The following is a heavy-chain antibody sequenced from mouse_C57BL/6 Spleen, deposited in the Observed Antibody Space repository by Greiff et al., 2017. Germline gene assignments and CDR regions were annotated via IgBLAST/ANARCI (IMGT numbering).Heavy chain of an antibody. CDR3: ARGITTVVDYFDY. CDR1: GYTFTSYG. CDR2: IYPRSGNT. D-gene: IGHD1-1*01. V-gene: IGHV1-81*01. Sequence: VQLQQSGAELARPGASVKLSCKASGYTFTSYGISWVKQRTGQGLEWIVEIYPRSGNTYYNEKFKGKATLTADKSSSTAYMELRSLTSEDSAVYFCARGITTVVDYFDYWGQGTTLTVSS. J-gene: IGHJ2*01.